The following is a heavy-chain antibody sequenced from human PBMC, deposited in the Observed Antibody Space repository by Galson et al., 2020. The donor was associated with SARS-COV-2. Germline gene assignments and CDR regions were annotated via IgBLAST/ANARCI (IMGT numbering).Heavy chain of an antibody. CDR2: IYPGDSDT. CDR1: GYSFPTYW. J-gene: IGHJ4*02. V-gene: IGHV5-51*01. D-gene: IGHD3-10*01. Sequence: GESLKISCKGSGYSFPTYWIGWVRQMPGKGLEWMGMIYPGDSDTRYSPSFQGQVTISADKSINTAYLQWSSLKASDTALYYCALKGSGSSTKWVQWGQGSLVTVSS. CDR3: ALKGSGSSTKWVQ.